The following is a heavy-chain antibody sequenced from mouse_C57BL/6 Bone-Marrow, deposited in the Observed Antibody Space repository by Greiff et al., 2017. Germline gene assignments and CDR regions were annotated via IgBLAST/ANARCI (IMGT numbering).Heavy chain of an antibody. V-gene: IGHV5-6*01. D-gene: IGHD2-4*01. J-gene: IGHJ3*01. Sequence: EVQLVESGGDLVKPGGSLKLSCAASGFTFSSYGMSWVRQTPDKRLEWVATISSGGSYTYYPDSVKGRFTISRDNAKNTLYLQMSSLKSEDTAMYYCAIMITTFAYWGQGTLFTVSA. CDR1: GFTFSSYG. CDR2: ISSGGSYT. CDR3: AIMITTFAY.